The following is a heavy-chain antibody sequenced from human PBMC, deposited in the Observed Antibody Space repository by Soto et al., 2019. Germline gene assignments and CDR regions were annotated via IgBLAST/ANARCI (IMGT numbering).Heavy chain of an antibody. CDR2: ISINSNHK. D-gene: IGHD2-21*01. J-gene: IGHJ4*02. V-gene: IGHV3-11*06. CDR3: VRGGGGGQFDY. Sequence: PGGSLRLSCAASGFTFSDFYMTWVRQAPGKGLEWLSYISINSNHKEYGDSVKGRHTISRDNAKNSLYPQMNSLRADDTAVYYCVRGGGGGQFDYWGQGTLVTVSS. CDR1: GFTFSDFY.